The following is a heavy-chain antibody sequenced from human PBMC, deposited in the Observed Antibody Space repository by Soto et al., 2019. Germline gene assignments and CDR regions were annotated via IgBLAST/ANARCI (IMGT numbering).Heavy chain of an antibody. J-gene: IGHJ4*02. CDR1: GGTFNTYA. D-gene: IGHD3-10*01. CDR2: ISPMFGAA. Sequence: QVQLVQSGAEMKKPGPSVQFSCQSSGGTFNTYAMNWVRQAPGQGPEWMGDISPMFGAANYAPKFQGRVPITAGESTGTSYMLWSSLASEVTALYFWARAVQVHTPAFVYWGQGTLVTVSS. CDR3: ARAVQVHTPAFVY. V-gene: IGHV1-69*19.